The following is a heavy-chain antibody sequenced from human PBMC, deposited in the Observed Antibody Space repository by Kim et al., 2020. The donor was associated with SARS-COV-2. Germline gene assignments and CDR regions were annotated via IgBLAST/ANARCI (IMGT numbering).Heavy chain of an antibody. V-gene: IGHV3-23*01. D-gene: IGHD5-12*01. J-gene: IGHJ1*01. CDR1: GFSFSNYA. Sequence: GGSLRLSCTASGFSFSNYAMTWVRQAPGEGLDWISGISGNGHSKYYADSVKGRFTVSRNNSNKTLYLQMNNLRAEDTAIYYCTRDDSAYYSFPYWGQDTL. CDR2: ISGNGHSK. CDR3: TRDDSAYYSFPY.